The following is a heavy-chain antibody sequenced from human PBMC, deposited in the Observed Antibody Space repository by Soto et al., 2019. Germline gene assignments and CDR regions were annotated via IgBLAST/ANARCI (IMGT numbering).Heavy chain of an antibody. V-gene: IGHV3-21*01. CDR2: ISSSSSYI. Sequence: PGGSLRLSCAASGFTFSSYSMNWVRQAPGKGLEWVSSISSSSSYIYYADSVKGRFTISRDNAKNSLYLQMNSLRAEDTAVYYCAREITLRRFSWFDPRGPETLATVSS. CDR1: GFTFSSYS. D-gene: IGHD3-10*01. CDR3: AREITLRRFSWFDP. J-gene: IGHJ5*02.